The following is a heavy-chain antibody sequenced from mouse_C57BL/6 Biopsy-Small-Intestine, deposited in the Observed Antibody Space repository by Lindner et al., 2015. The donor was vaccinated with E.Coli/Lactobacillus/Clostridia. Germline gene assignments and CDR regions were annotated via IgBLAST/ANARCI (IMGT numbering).Heavy chain of an antibody. CDR1: GISITTGNYR. CDR2: IYYSGTI. J-gene: IGHJ4*01. D-gene: IGHD1-1*01. V-gene: IGHV3-5*01. CDR3: ARDGADYYGSSDYAMDY. Sequence: VQLQESGPGLVKPSQTVFLTCTVTGISITTGNYRWSWIRQFPGNKLEWIGYIYYSGTITYNPSLTSRTTITRDTPKNPFFLEMDSLTAEDTATYYCARDGADYYGSSDYAMDYWGQGTSVTVSS.